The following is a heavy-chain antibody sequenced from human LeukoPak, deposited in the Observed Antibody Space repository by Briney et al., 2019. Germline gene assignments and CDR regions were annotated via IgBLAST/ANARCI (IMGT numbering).Heavy chain of an antibody. CDR2: ISSSSSTI. CDR1: GFTFSSYS. D-gene: IGHD3-3*01. J-gene: IGHJ4*02. Sequence: PGGSLRLSCAASGFTFSSYSMNWVRQPPGKGLEGVSYISSSSSTIYYADSVKGRFTISRDNAENSLYLQMNSLRAEDTAVYYCARDTRSITILGVDFDYWGQGTLVTVSS. CDR3: ARDTRSITILGVDFDY. V-gene: IGHV3-48*01.